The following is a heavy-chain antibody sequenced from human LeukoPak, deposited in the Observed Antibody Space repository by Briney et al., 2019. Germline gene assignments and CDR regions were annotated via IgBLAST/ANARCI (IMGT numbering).Heavy chain of an antibody. CDR1: GGSISSSSYY. Sequence: SETLSLSCTVSGGSISSSSYYWGWIRQPPGKGLEWIGSIYYSGSTYYNPSLKSRVTISVDTSKNQFSLKLSSVTAADTAVYYCARHGRWGSGTYYFDYWGQGTLVTVSS. CDR3: ARHGRWGSGTYYFDY. D-gene: IGHD7-27*01. J-gene: IGHJ4*02. V-gene: IGHV4-39*01. CDR2: IYYSGST.